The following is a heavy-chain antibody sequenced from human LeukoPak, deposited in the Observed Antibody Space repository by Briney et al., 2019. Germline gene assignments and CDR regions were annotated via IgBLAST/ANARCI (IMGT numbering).Heavy chain of an antibody. D-gene: IGHD3-22*01. CDR2: IYTSGST. CDR1: GGSISSGSYY. J-gene: IGHJ5*02. V-gene: IGHV4-61*02. CDR3: AREGTYYYDSSGYHNWFDP. Sequence: SQTLSLTCTVSGGSISSGSYYWSWIRQPAGKGLEWIGRIYTSGSTNYNPSLKSRVTISVDTSKNQFSLKLSSVTAADTAVYYCAREGTYYYDSSGYHNWFDPWGQGTLVTVSS.